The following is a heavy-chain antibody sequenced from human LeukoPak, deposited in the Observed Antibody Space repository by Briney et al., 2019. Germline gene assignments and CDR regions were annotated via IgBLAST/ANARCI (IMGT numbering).Heavy chain of an antibody. CDR1: GGSFSGYY. CDR3: ARGHKGYGSISFDD. D-gene: IGHD4-17*01. CDR2: INHSGST. V-gene: IGHV4-34*01. J-gene: IGHJ4*02. Sequence: SETLSLICAVYGGSFSGYYWIWIRHPPGKGLEWIGEINHSGSTNYNPSLKSRVTISVDTSKNQFSLKLSSVTAADTAVYYCARGHKGYGSISFDDWGQGTLVTVSS.